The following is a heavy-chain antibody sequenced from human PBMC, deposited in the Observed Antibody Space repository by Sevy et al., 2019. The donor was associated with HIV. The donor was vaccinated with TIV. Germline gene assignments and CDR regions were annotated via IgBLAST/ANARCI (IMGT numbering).Heavy chain of an antibody. CDR1: GFTFSSYS. Sequence: GGSLRLSCAASGFTFSSYSMNWVRQAPGKGLEWVSYISSSSSTIYYADSVKGRFTISRDNAKNSLYLQMNSLRDADTAVYYCARTCGGDCYSRDAFDIWGQRTMVTVSS. V-gene: IGHV3-48*02. J-gene: IGHJ3*02. CDR3: ARTCGGDCYSRDAFDI. D-gene: IGHD2-21*02. CDR2: ISSSSSTI.